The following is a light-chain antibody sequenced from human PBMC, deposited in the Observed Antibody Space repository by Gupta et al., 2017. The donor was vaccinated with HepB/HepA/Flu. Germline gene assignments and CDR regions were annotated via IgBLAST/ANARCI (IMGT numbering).Light chain of an antibody. V-gene: IGKV1-5*03. J-gene: IGKJ1*01. CDR1: ESISTW. CDR2: RAP. CDR3: QHYHRSSRT. Sequence: DIQMTQSPSTLSASVGDRVTLTCRASESISTWLAWYQQKPGKAPKLLIYRAPTLESGVPSRFSGSGSGTEFTLTISSLQPDDFATYYCQHYHRSSRTFGQGTKVEI.